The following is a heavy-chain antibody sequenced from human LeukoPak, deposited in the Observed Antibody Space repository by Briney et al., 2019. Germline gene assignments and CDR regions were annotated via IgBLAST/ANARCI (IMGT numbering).Heavy chain of an antibody. D-gene: IGHD3-10*01. CDR3: ARKYYYGSGSLDY. Sequence: SETLSLTCAVSGGSTSSYYWSWIRQPPGKGLEWIGYIYYNGNAHYNPSLQSRTTISVDTSRNQFSLKVTSVTAADTAVYYCARKYYYGSGSLDYWGQGTLVTVSP. J-gene: IGHJ4*02. CDR2: IYYNGNA. CDR1: GGSTSSYY. V-gene: IGHV4-59*08.